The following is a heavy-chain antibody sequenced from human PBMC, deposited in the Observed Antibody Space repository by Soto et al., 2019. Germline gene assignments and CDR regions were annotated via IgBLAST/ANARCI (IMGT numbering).Heavy chain of an antibody. J-gene: IGHJ3*02. CDR2: ISAYNGNT. D-gene: IGHD4-17*01. CDR3: AREQATVTSEDAFDI. V-gene: IGHV1-18*01. CDR1: GYTFTSYV. Sequence: ASVKVSCKASGYTFTSYVISWVRQAPGQGLEWMGWISAYNGNTNYAQKLQGRVTMTTDTSTSTAYMELRSLRSDDTAVYYCAREQATVTSEDAFDIWGQGTMVTVSS.